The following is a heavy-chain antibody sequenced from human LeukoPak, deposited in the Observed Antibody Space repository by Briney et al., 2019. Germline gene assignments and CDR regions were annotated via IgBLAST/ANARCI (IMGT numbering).Heavy chain of an antibody. D-gene: IGHD1-1*01. J-gene: IGHJ6*03. Sequence: PSETLSLTCAVYGGSFSGYYWSWIRQPPGKGLEWIGEINHSGSTNYNPSLKSRVTISVDTSKNQFSLELSSVTAADTAVYYCARLPRAPTQYYYYMDVWGKGTTVTISS. CDR1: GGSFSGYY. V-gene: IGHV4-34*01. CDR2: INHSGST. CDR3: ARLPRAPTQYYYYMDV.